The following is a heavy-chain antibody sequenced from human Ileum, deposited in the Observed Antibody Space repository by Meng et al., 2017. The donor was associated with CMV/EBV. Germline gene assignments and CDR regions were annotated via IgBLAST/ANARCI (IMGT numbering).Heavy chain of an antibody. CDR2: IYYSGST. D-gene: IGHD2-2*01. CDR1: GGAISSSSYD. CDR3: ARGHCSSTSCYGGDWFDP. J-gene: IGHJ5*02. V-gene: IGHV4-39*07. Sequence: QRQRQGSGPGLVKSSETLSLTCTVSGGAISSSSYDWGWIRQPPGKGLEWIGSIYYSGSTYYNPSLKSRVTISVDTSKNQFSLKLSSVTAADTAVYYCARGHCSSTSCYGGDWFDPWGQGTLVTVSS.